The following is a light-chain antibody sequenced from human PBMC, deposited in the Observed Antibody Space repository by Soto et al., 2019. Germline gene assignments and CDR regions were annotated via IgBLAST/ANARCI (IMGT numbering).Light chain of an antibody. J-gene: IGKJ1*01. CDR2: AAS. CDR3: LQHSTYPLT. CDR1: QGIRND. V-gene: IGKV1-17*01. Sequence: DIQMTQFPSSLSASVGDRVTITCRASQGIRNDLGWYQQKPGKAPKRLIYAASSLQSGVPSRFSGSGXGXXXXLXISXLXPXDSATFYCLQHSTYPLTFGQGTKVEIK.